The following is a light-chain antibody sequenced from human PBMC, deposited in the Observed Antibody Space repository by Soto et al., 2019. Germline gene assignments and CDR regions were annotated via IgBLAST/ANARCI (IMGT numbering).Light chain of an antibody. V-gene: IGKV3-15*01. J-gene: IGKJ1*01. CDR2: DAS. Sequence: EIVMTQSPATLSASPGEGATPSCRASQSISNKLAWYQHKPGQAPRILIYDASARAGGIPARFSGGGSGTEFTLTISSLQSEDFAVYCCQQYYNWPRTFGLGTKVDIK. CDR3: QQYYNWPRT. CDR1: QSISNK.